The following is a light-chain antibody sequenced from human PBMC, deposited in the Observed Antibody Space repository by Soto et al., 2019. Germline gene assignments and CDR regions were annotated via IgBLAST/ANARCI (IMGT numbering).Light chain of an antibody. CDR1: SSDVGGYSY. V-gene: IGLV2-11*01. Sequence: QSALTQPRSVSGSTRQSVTISCTRTSSDVGGYSYVSWYQQHPGKAPKLMIYDVSKRPSGGPDRFSGSKSGNTASLTISGLQAEDEADYYCCSYAGSPYVFGTGTKVTVL. J-gene: IGLJ1*01. CDR2: DVS. CDR3: CSYAGSPYV.